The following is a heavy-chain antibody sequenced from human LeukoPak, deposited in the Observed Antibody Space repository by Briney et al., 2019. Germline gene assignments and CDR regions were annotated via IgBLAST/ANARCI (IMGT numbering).Heavy chain of an antibody. J-gene: IGHJ4*02. CDR1: GGSISSYY. CDR2: IYYSGST. Sequence: SETLCLTCTVSGGSISSYYWSWIRQPPGKGLEWIGYIYYSGSTNYNPSLKSRVTISVDTSKNQFSLKLSSVTAADTAVYYCARVGYSYGHAFDYWGQGTLVTVSS. CDR3: ARVGYSYGHAFDY. V-gene: IGHV4-59*08. D-gene: IGHD5-18*01.